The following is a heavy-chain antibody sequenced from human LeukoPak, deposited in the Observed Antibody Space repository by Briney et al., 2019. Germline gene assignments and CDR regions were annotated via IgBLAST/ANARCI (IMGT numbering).Heavy chain of an antibody. V-gene: IGHV4-34*01. CDR1: GGSFSGYY. Sequence: PSETLSLTCAVYGGSFSGYYWSWIRQPPGKGLEWIGEINHNGSTNYNPSLKSRVTISVDTSKNQFSLKLSSVTAADTAVYYCARGPPLRGRFDPWGQGTLVTVSS. CDR2: INHNGST. J-gene: IGHJ5*02. CDR3: ARGPPLRGRFDP. D-gene: IGHD5-24*01.